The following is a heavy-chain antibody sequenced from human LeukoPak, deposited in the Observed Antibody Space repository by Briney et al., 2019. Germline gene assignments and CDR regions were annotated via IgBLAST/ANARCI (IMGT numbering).Heavy chain of an antibody. Sequence: PSETLSLTCTVSGGSISSYCGSWIRQPRGKGLEWLGYIYYTRSTKYNPTLKSRETISVDTSKNQFSLNLSSVTAAETAVYYCARGRVSGSYLRAFNYWGQGTLVTVSS. CDR3: ARGRVSGSYLRAFNY. CDR2: IYYTRST. J-gene: IGHJ4*02. V-gene: IGHV4-59*01. D-gene: IGHD1-26*01. CDR1: GGSISSYC.